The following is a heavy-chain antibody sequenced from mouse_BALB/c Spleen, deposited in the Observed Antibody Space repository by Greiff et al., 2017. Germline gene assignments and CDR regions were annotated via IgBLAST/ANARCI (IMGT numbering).Heavy chain of an antibody. J-gene: IGHJ4*01. CDR3: ARNYGYPLYYAMDY. CDR1: GFSLTSYG. V-gene: IGHV2-9*02. Sequence: QVQLKESGPGLVAPSQSLSITCTVSGFSLTSYGVHWVRQPPGKGLEWLGVIWAGGSTNYNSALMSRLSISKDNSKSQVFLKMNSLQTDDTAMYYCARNYGYPLYYAMDYWGQGTSVTVSS. CDR2: IWAGGST. D-gene: IGHD1-2*01.